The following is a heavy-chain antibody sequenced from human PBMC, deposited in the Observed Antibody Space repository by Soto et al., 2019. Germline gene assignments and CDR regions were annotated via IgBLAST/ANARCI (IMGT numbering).Heavy chain of an antibody. V-gene: IGHV1-18*01. J-gene: IGHJ4*02. D-gene: IGHD3-10*01. CDR1: GYTFPNYG. Sequence: QVQLVQSGAEVKKPGASVKVSCKASGYTFPNYGITWVRQAPGQGLEWMGWISAYKTNIKYAQKFQGRVTLTTDTSTSTAYMELRSLRSDDTASYYCARDLEGSGAYDTDFWGQGTLVTVSS. CDR2: ISAYKTNI. CDR3: ARDLEGSGAYDTDF.